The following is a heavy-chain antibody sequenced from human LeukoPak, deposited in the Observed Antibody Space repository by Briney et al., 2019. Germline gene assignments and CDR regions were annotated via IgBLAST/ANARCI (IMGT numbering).Heavy chain of an antibody. CDR3: ARVRPDGDKMFYFDN. J-gene: IGHJ4*02. Sequence: ASVKVSCKASGYSFTGYYIHWMQQAPGRGLEWMGRINPNSGVTKCAQQFQGRVTMTRDTSITTAYMELSSLRSDDTAVYYCARVRPDGDKMFYFDNWGQGTLVTVSS. D-gene: IGHD1-14*01. V-gene: IGHV1-2*06. CDR1: GYSFTGYY. CDR2: INPNSGVT.